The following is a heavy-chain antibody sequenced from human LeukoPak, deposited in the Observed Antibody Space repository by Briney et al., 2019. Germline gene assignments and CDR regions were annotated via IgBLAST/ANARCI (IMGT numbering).Heavy chain of an antibody. V-gene: IGHV4-38-2*02. CDR3: ARGRPTVTTYVDV. J-gene: IGHJ6*02. Sequence: SETLSLTCTVSGYSIGSGYYWGWVRQPPGKGLEWIGTVFHSGSTYYNPSLQSRVSMSLDTSKNQSSLKLSSVTASDTAVYYCARGRPTVTTYVDVWGQGATVTVSS. CDR2: VFHSGST. D-gene: IGHD4-17*01. CDR1: GYSIGSGYY.